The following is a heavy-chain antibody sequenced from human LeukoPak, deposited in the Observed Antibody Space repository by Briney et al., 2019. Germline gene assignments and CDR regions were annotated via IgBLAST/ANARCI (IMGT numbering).Heavy chain of an antibody. Sequence: GGSLRLSCAASGFTFSSYSMNWVRQAPGKGLEWVSYISSSSSTIYYADSVKGRFTISRDNDKNSLYLQMNSLRAEDTVVYYCAKDQPPFGDSNYGIDYWGQGTLVTVSS. D-gene: IGHD4-11*01. V-gene: IGHV3-48*04. CDR3: AKDQPPFGDSNYGIDY. CDR1: GFTFSSYS. CDR2: ISSSSSTI. J-gene: IGHJ4*02.